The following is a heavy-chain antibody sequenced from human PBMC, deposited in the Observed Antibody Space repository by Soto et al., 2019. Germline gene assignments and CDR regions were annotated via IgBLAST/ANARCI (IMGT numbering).Heavy chain of an antibody. CDR1: GGSVASGSYY. Sequence: QVQLQESGPGLVKPSETLSLNCTVSGGSVASGSYYWTWIRQSPGKGLEWIGYIYYSGSSNYIPALKSRVTMSVDTAKNQFSLKLTSVTAADTAVYYCARVSGVVLFDFWGQGSMVTVSS. D-gene: IGHD1-26*01. CDR3: ARVSGVVLFDF. V-gene: IGHV4-61*01. J-gene: IGHJ4*02. CDR2: IYYSGSS.